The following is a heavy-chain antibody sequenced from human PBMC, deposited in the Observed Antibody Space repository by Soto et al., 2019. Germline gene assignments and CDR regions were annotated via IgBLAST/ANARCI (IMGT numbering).Heavy chain of an antibody. Sequence: SETLSLTCTVSGGSISSSSYYWGWIRQPPGKGLEWIGSIYYSGSTYYNPSLKSRVTISVDTSKNQFSLKLSSVTAADTAVYYCARTGTAMVNPNFHYWGQGTLVTVSS. CDR3: ARTGTAMVNPNFHY. D-gene: IGHD5-18*01. CDR1: GGSISSSSYY. J-gene: IGHJ4*02. CDR2: IYYSGST. V-gene: IGHV4-39*01.